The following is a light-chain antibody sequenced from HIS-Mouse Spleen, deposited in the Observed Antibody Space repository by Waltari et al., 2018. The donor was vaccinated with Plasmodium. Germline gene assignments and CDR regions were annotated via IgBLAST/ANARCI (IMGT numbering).Light chain of an antibody. CDR3: CSYAGSYTWV. J-gene: IGLJ3*02. CDR2: AVR. V-gene: IGLV2-11*01. Sequence: QSALTQPRSVSGSPGQSVTISCTGTSSDVGGYNYVSWYQQHPGKAPKLLIYAVRKRPTVVPVRVAGSKSGNTASLTISGLQAEDEADYYCCSYAGSYTWVFGGGTKLTVL. CDR1: SSDVGGYNY.